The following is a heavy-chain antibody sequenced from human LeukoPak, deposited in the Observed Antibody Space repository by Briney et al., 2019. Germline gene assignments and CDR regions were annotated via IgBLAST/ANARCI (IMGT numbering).Heavy chain of an antibody. CDR2: TKQDGSEK. D-gene: IGHD3-22*01. J-gene: IGHJ4*02. V-gene: IGHV3-7*01. CDR3: ARKNYYDSSGYRYYFDF. CDR1: GFTFSTYW. Sequence: GGSLRLSCVASGFTFSTYWMSWVRQAPGKGLEWVANTKQDGSEKYYVDSVKGRFTISRDNAQNSLYLEMNSLRVDDTAVYYCARKNYYDSSGYRYYFDFWAREPWSPSPQ.